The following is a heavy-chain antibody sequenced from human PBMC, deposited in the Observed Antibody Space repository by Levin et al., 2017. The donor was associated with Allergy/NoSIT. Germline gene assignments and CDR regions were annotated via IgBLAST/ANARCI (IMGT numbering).Heavy chain of an antibody. D-gene: IGHD5-24*01. CDR1: GGSISSYY. J-gene: IGHJ3*02. CDR3: ARGGDGYNYGRRADVVDI. V-gene: IGHV4-59*01. Sequence: PSETLSLTCTVSGGSISSYYWSWIRQPPGKGLEWIGYIYYSGSTNYNPSLKSRVTISVDTSKNQFSLKLSSVTAADTAVYYWARGGDGYNYGRRADVVDIWGQGTMVTVSS. CDR2: IYYSGST.